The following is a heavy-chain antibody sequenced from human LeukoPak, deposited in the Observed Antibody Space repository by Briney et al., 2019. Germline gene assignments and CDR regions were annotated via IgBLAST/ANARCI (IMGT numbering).Heavy chain of an antibody. CDR1: GFTFSSYG. D-gene: IGHD3-10*02. J-gene: IGHJ6*04. Sequence: GGSLRLSCAASGFTFSSYGMHWVRQAPGKGLEWVAVISYDGSNKYYADSVKGRFTISRDNSKNTLYLQMNSLRAEDTAVYYCAKDMFGKNYYYGMDVWGKGTTVTVSS. CDR2: ISYDGSNK. V-gene: IGHV3-30*18. CDR3: AKDMFGKNYYYGMDV.